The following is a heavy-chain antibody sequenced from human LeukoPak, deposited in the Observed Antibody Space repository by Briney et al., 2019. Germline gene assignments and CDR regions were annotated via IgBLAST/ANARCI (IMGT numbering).Heavy chain of an antibody. J-gene: IGHJ4*02. CDR2: IGTAGDT. CDR1: EFTFSSYD. V-gene: IGHV3-13*01. D-gene: IGHD3-22*01. CDR3: ARATYYYDSSGYQYYFDY. Sequence: GGSLRLSCAASEFTFSSYDMHWVRQATGKGLEWVSAIGTAGDTYYPGSVKGRFTISRENAKNSLYLQMNSLRAGDTAVYYCARATYYYDSSGYQYYFDYWGQGTLVTVSS.